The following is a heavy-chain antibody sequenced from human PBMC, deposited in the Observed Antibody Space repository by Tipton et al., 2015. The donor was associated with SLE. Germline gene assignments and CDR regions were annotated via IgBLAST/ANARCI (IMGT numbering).Heavy chain of an antibody. CDR2: IDPDSGGT. V-gene: IGHV1-2*06. Sequence: QSGAEVKKPGDSVKVSCKTSGYTFTGYYVHWVRQAPGQGLEWMGRIDPDSGGTNYAPRFQGRVTMTRDTSIKTVYMELSRLRSDDTAVYYCARGGYSYGLWGYFQHWGQGTLVTVSS. CDR1: GYTFTGYY. CDR3: ARGGYSYGLWGYFQH. J-gene: IGHJ1*01. D-gene: IGHD5-18*01.